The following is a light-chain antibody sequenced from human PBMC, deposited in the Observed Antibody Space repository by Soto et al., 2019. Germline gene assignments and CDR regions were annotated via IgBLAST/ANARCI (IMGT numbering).Light chain of an antibody. CDR1: QSINNW. J-gene: IGKJ4*01. Sequence: DIQMTQSPSTLSASVGDRVTITCRASQSINNWLAWYKQKPGKAPNLLLYDASSLESSVPSRFSSSGSGTEFTLTISSLQPDDFATEYCQQYNSYPLTFGGGTKVEIK. CDR2: DAS. CDR3: QQYNSYPLT. V-gene: IGKV1-5*01.